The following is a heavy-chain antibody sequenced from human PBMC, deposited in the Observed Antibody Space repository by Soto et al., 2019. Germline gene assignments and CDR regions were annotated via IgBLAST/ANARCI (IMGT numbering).Heavy chain of an antibody. CDR1: GFTFSSYS. V-gene: IGHV3-21*01. CDR3: ARDWLAAAGNEGDY. D-gene: IGHD6-13*01. J-gene: IGHJ4*02. CDR2: ISSSSSYI. Sequence: GGSLRLSCAASGFTFSSYSMNWVRQAPGKGLEWVSSISSSSSYIYYADSVKGRFTISRDNAKNSLYLQMNSLRAEDTAVYYCARDWLAAAGNEGDYWGQGTLVTVSS.